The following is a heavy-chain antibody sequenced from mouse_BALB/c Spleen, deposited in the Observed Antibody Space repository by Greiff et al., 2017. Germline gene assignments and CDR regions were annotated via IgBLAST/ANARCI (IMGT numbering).Heavy chain of an antibody. Sequence: QVQLQQSGAELVMPGASVKMSCKASGYTFTDYWMHWVKQRPGQGLEWIGAIDTSDSYTSYNQKFKGKATLTVDESSSTAYMQLSSLTSEDSAVYYCASPYGNYSAMDYWGQGTSVTVSS. CDR1: GYTFTDYW. D-gene: IGHD2-10*02. J-gene: IGHJ4*01. CDR3: ASPYGNYSAMDY. V-gene: IGHV1-69*01. CDR2: IDTSDSYT.